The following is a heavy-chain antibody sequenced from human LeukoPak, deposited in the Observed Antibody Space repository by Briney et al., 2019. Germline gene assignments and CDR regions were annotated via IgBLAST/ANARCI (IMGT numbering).Heavy chain of an antibody. Sequence: GGSLRLSCAASGFTFGNYWLHWVRQAPGKGLVWVSRINRDGSITKYADSMKGRFTVSRDNAKNTLDLQMNSLRAEDTAVYYCARDKKSGESSEIDYWGQGTLVTVSS. CDR2: INRDGSIT. CDR1: GFTFGNYW. J-gene: IGHJ4*02. D-gene: IGHD3-10*01. CDR3: ARDKKSGESSEIDY. V-gene: IGHV3-74*01.